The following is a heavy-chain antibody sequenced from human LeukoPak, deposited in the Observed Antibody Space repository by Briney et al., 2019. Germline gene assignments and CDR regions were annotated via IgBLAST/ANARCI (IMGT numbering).Heavy chain of an antibody. V-gene: IGHV4-34*01. J-gene: IGHJ4*02. D-gene: IGHD1-26*01. CDR3: ARTHSGSYQYFDY. CDR2: INHSGST. CDR1: GGSFSGYY. Sequence: SETLSLTCAVYGGSFSGYYWSWIRQPPGKGLEWIGEINHSGSTNYNPSLKSRVTISVDTSKNQFSLKLSSVTAADTAVYYCARTHSGSYQYFDYWGQGTLVTVSS.